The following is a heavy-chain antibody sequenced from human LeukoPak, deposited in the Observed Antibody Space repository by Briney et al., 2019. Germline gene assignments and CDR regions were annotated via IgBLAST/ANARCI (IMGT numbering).Heavy chain of an antibody. Sequence: LGGSLRLSCAASGFTLSNFAMSWVRQAPGTGLEWVSAIGTGGDSFYADSVKGRFTISRDISKNTLFLHVSGLRAEDTAVYYCAKRAAGSKNFDFWGQGTLVTVSS. D-gene: IGHD6-13*01. J-gene: IGHJ4*02. CDR1: GFTLSNFA. CDR2: IGTGGDS. V-gene: IGHV3-23*01. CDR3: AKRAAGSKNFDF.